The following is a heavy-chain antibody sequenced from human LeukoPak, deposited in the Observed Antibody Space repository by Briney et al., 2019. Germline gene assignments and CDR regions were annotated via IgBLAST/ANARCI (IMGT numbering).Heavy chain of an antibody. V-gene: IGHV4-30-4*01. D-gene: IGHD6-13*01. CDR3: ARGIAAAGHYYYYGMDV. J-gene: IGHJ6*02. CDR2: IYYSGST. Sequence: SETLSLTCTVSGGSISSGDYSWSWIRQPPGKGLEWIGYIYYSGSTYYNPSLKSRVTISVDTSKNQFSLKLSSVTAADTAVYYCARGIAAAGHYYYYGMDVWGQGTTVTVSS. CDR1: GGSISSGDYS.